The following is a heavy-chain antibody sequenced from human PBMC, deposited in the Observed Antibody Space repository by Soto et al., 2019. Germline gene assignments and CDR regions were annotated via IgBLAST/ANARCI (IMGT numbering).Heavy chain of an antibody. D-gene: IGHD6-13*01. CDR2: INHSGSA. V-gene: IGHV4-34*01. J-gene: IGHJ4*02. Sequence: SETLSLTCAVYGDSFSGYYWSWIRQPPGKGLEWIGEINHSGSANYSPSLMSRVTISIDTSKNQFSLKLSSVTAADTAVYYCASRIVAAGLENSYFEFRGQGTLVTVSS. CDR1: GDSFSGYY. CDR3: ASRIVAAGLENSYFEF.